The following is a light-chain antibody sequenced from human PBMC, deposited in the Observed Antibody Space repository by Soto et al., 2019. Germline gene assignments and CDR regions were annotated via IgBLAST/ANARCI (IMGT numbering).Light chain of an antibody. Sequence: EIVLTQSPGTLSLSPGERATLSCRASQSVRSSYLAWYQQKPGQAPRLLIHGASSRDTGIPDRFSGSGSGTDFTLTISRLEPEDFAVYFCQQYGSAPWTFGQGTKVEIK. J-gene: IGKJ1*01. CDR1: QSVRSSY. V-gene: IGKV3-20*01. CDR3: QQYGSAPWT. CDR2: GAS.